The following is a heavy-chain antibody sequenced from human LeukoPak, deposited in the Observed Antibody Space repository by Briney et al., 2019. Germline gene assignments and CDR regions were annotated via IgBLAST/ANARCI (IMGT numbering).Heavy chain of an antibody. D-gene: IGHD2-15*01. CDR2: IYSGGST. CDR1: KFAFSSCA. V-gene: IGHV3-53*01. Sequence: GGSLRLSCAASKFAFSSCAMSWVRQAPGKGLEWVSVIYSGGSTYYADSVKGRFTISRDSSKNTLYLQMNSLRAEDTAVYYCATSVVAARRGRGYYGMDVWGQGTTVTVSS. J-gene: IGHJ6*02. CDR3: ATSVVAARRGRGYYGMDV.